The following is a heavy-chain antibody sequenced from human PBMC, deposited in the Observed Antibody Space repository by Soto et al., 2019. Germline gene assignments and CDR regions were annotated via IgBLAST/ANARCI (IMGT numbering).Heavy chain of an antibody. CDR1: GFTFGDYA. J-gene: IGHJ4*02. V-gene: IGHV3-49*03. Sequence: GGSLRLSCTASGFTFGDYAMSWFRQAPGKGLEWVGFIRSKAYGGTTEYAASVKGRFTISRDDSKSIAYLQMNSLKTEDTAVYYCTRFRYYYDSSGYYDRDFDYWGQGTLVTVSS. CDR3: TRFRYYYDSSGYYDRDFDY. D-gene: IGHD3-22*01. CDR2: IRSKAYGGTT.